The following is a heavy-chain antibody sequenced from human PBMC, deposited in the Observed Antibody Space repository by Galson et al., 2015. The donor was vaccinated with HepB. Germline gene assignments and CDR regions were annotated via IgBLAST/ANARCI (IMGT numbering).Heavy chain of an antibody. Sequence: SLRLSCAASGFTFSSYWMSWVRQAPGKGLEWVANIKQDGSEKYYVDSVKGRFTISRDNAKNSLYLQMNSLRAEDTAVYYCARDQGSGSMWYYYGMDVWGQGTTVTVSS. V-gene: IGHV3-7*03. J-gene: IGHJ6*02. D-gene: IGHD6-19*01. CDR3: ARDQGSGSMWYYYGMDV. CDR2: IKQDGSEK. CDR1: GFTFSSYW.